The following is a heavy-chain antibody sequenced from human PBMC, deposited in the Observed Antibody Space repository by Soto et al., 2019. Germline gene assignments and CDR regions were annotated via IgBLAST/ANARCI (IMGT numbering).Heavy chain of an antibody. CDR1: VGGSFSSYY. CDR2: IYYSGST. V-gene: IGHV4-59*01. Sequence: QVQLQESGPGLVKPSETLSLTCTVSVGGSFSSYYWSWIRQPPGKGLEWIGYIYYSGSTNYNPSLKSRLTMSVHTSQNQFSLKVNSVTAADTAAYYCARNRGNYFDYWGQGILVTVSS. J-gene: IGHJ4*02. CDR3: ARNRGNYFDY.